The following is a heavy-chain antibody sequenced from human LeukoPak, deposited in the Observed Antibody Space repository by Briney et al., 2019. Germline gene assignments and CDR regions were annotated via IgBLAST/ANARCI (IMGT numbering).Heavy chain of an antibody. D-gene: IGHD3-9*01. CDR2: FDPEDGER. J-gene: IGHJ1*01. CDR1: GYTLTELS. CDR3: ATDKRQYNILTAYFKAEYFQY. V-gene: IGHV1-24*01. Sequence: ASVTVSFKVSGYTLTELSIHWMGQAPGKGGEGMGGFDPEDGERIYSQRLQGRITITDDPSTDTAYMQLNSLRSEDTAVYYCATDKRQYNILTAYFKAEYFQYWGQGTLVTVSA.